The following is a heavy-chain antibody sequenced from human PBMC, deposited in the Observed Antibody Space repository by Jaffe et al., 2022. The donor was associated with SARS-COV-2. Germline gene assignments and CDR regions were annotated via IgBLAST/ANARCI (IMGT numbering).Heavy chain of an antibody. V-gene: IGHV3-30*01. CDR2: ISYDGLNK. J-gene: IGHJ4*02. Sequence: QEQLVESGGGVVQPGGSLRLSCAASGFNFGTFVMHWVRQAPGGGLEWLAVISYDGLNKYHADSVKGRFTVSRDNSKNTLFLQMDSLRTEDTAVYYCARNIGFDYWGQGTLVTVSS. CDR1: GFNFGTFV. CDR3: ARNIGFDY. D-gene: IGHD2-15*01.